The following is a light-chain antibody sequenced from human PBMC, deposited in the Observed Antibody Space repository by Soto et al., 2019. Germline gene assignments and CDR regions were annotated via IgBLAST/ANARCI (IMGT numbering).Light chain of an antibody. J-gene: IGKJ1*01. V-gene: IGKV1-5*03. CDR3: QQYNTFSGT. CDR1: QSISSW. Sequence: DIQMTQSPSTLSASVGDRVTITCRASQSISSWLAWYQQKPGKAPKLLIYKSSSLESGVPSRFSGSGSGTAFILTISSLQPDDSATYFCQQYNTFSGTFGQGTKVEIK. CDR2: KSS.